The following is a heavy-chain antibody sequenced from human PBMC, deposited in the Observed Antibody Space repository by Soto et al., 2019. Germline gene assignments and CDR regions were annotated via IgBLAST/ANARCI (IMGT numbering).Heavy chain of an antibody. CDR1: GFTVSSSY. CDR3: ARLPRGSSSLRYFDY. CDR2: IYSGGST. Sequence: GGSLRLSCAASGFTVSSSYMSWVRQAPGKGLEWVSVIYSGGSTYYEDSVKGRFTISRDNSKNTLYLQMNSLRAEDAAVYYCARLPRGSSSLRYFDYWGQGTLVTVSS. V-gene: IGHV3-53*01. D-gene: IGHD6-6*01. J-gene: IGHJ4*02.